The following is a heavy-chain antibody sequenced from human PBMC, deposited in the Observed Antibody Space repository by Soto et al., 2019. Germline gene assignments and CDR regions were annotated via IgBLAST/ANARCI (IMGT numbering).Heavy chain of an antibody. CDR3: ARAFGIVVVPAAPRGFDP. CDR2: ISAYNGNT. V-gene: IGHV1-18*01. J-gene: IGHJ5*02. CDR1: GYTFTSYG. D-gene: IGHD2-2*01. Sequence: QVQLVQSGAEVKKPGASVKVSCKASGYTFTSYGISWVRQAPGQGLEWMGWISAYNGNTNYAQKLQGRVTMTTDTSTSTAYMELSSLRSDDTAVYSCARAFGIVVVPAAPRGFDPWGQGTLVTVSS.